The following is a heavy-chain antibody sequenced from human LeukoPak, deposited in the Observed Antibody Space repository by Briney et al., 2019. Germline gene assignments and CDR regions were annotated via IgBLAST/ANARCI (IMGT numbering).Heavy chain of an antibody. D-gene: IGHD1-26*01. CDR1: GGSISSSSYY. CDR3: ARISGAGYFDY. CDR2: IYYSGST. V-gene: IGHV4-39*01. Sequence: SETLSLTCTVSGGSISSSSYYWGWIRQPPGKGLEWIGSIYYSGSTYYNPSLKSRVTISVDTSKNQFSLKLSSVTAADTAVYYCARISGAGYFDYWGQGALVTVSS. J-gene: IGHJ4*02.